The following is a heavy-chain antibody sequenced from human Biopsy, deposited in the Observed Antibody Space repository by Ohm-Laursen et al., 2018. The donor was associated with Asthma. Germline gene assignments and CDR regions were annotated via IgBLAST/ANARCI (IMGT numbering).Heavy chain of an antibody. D-gene: IGHD4-17*01. Sequence: TLSLTWTVSGGSINIGDYYWSWVRQHPVKGLEWIGYIYYSGSPYYNPSLKSRVSISLDPSKNQFSLSLTSVTAADTAVYYCARTTYGDDGFDPWGQGTLVTVSS. J-gene: IGHJ5*02. CDR1: GGSINIGDYY. CDR2: IYYSGSP. V-gene: IGHV4-31*02. CDR3: ARTTYGDDGFDP.